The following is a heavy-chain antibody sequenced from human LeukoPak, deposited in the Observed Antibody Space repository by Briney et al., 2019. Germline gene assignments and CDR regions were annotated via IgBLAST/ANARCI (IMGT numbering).Heavy chain of an antibody. CDR1: GYTFTSYG. J-gene: IGHJ4*02. V-gene: IGHV1-18*04. CDR2: ISSYNGNT. CDR3: ARGWSYDDFDY. Sequence: ASVKVACKASGYTFTSYGISWVRHAPGQGLEWMGWISSYNGNTNYAQKLQGRVTMTTDTSTSTAYMELRSLRSDDTAVYYCARGWSYDDFDYWGQGTLVTVSS. D-gene: IGHD2-15*01.